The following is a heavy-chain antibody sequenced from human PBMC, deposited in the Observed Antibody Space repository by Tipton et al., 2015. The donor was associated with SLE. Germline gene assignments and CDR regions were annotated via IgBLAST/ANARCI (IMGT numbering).Heavy chain of an antibody. CDR2: IYSSGST. Sequence: LRLSCTVSGGSVSSGSYYWSWIRQPPGNGLEWIGYIYSSGSTKYNPSLKSRVTISADTSKNQFSLKLSSVTAADTAVYYCASGGYSSVTDYWGQGTLGTVSS. D-gene: IGHD6-19*01. CDR1: GGSVSSGSYY. J-gene: IGHJ4*02. V-gene: IGHV4-61*01. CDR3: ASGGYSSVTDY.